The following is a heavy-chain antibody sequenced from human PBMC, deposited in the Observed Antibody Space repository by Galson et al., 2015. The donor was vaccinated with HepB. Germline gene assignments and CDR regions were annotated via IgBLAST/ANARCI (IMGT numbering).Heavy chain of an antibody. V-gene: IGHV4-4*02. CDR1: GGSISSSNW. CDR3: AREVGYGSGSYFFDY. Sequence: SETLSLTCAVSGGSISSSNWWSWVRQPPGKGLEWIGEIYHSGSTNYNPSLKSRVTISVDKSKNQFSLKLSSVTAADTAVYYCAREVGYGSGSYFFDYWGQGTLVTVSS. CDR2: IYHSGST. J-gene: IGHJ4*02. D-gene: IGHD3-10*01.